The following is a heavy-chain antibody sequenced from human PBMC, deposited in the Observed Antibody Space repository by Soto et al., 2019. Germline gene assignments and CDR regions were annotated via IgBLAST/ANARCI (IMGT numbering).Heavy chain of an antibody. CDR3: ARDIVLMVYAIRSERSQPDYYGMDV. D-gene: IGHD2-8*01. V-gene: IGHV3-33*01. CDR2: IWYDGSNK. CDR1: GFTFSSYG. J-gene: IGHJ6*02. Sequence: GGSLRLSCAASGFTFSSYGMHWVRQAPGKGLEWVAVIWYDGSNKYYADSVKGRFTISRDNSKNTLYLQMNSLRAEDTAVYYCARDIVLMVYAIRSERSQPDYYGMDVWGQGTTVTVSS.